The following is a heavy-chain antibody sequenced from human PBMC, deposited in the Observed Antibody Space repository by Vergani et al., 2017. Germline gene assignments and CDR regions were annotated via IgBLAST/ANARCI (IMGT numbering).Heavy chain of an antibody. Sequence: EVQLLESGGNLIQPGGSLRLSCGASGFTFSSYAMTWVRLAPGKGLQWVSAISGSGGNTFYTDSVKGRITISGDKSKDTLDLQMNSLSVEDTAIYYFAKARDPNCKGGNCYSYYYGLDLWGQGTTVTVSS. D-gene: IGHD2-21*01. V-gene: IGHV3-23*01. J-gene: IGHJ6*02. CDR2: ISGSGGNT. CDR1: GFTFSSYA. CDR3: AKARDPNCKGGNCYSYYYGLDL.